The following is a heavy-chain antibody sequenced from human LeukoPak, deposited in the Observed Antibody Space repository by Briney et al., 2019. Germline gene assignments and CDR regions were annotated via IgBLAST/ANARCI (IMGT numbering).Heavy chain of an antibody. V-gene: IGHV3-7*03. Sequence: PGGSLRLSCAASGFTFSNHWMSWVRPAPGKGLEWVANIKQDGSEKYYVDSVKGRFTVSRDNGKNSLYLQMNSLRAEDTALYYCARSGTAGDFDYWGQGTLVTVSP. D-gene: IGHD6-13*01. J-gene: IGHJ4*02. CDR1: GFTFSNHW. CDR2: IKQDGSEK. CDR3: ARSGTAGDFDY.